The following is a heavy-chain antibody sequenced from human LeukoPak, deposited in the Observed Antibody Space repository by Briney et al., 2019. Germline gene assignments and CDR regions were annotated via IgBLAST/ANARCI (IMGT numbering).Heavy chain of an antibody. CDR1: GFTFSSCG. D-gene: IGHD1-14*01. Sequence: GGSLRLACAASGFTFSSCGFNWVRQAPGKGLEWVSSIGPTGTDRYYADSVRGRFTISRDNAKNSMYLQMDSLRDEDTAVYYCATETIGRHYDYWGQGTLLTVSS. J-gene: IGHJ4*02. V-gene: IGHV3-21*01. CDR3: ATETIGRHYDY. CDR2: IGPTGTDR.